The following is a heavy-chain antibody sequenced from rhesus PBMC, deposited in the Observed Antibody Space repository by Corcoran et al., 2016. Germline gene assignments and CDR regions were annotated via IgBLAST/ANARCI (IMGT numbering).Heavy chain of an antibody. CDR2: VDPEDGEA. J-gene: IGHJ5-2*02. CDR1: GYTFTDYY. Sequence: EVQLVQSGAEVKKPGASVKISCKASGYTFTDYYLHWVRQAPGKGLEWVGRVDPEDGEADYAQTFQDRVTITADTSTDTAYMELSSLRSEDTAMYYCATGVGLESLDVWGRGVLVTVSS. D-gene: IGHD1-44*01. CDR3: ATGVGLESLDV. V-gene: IGHV1-111*02.